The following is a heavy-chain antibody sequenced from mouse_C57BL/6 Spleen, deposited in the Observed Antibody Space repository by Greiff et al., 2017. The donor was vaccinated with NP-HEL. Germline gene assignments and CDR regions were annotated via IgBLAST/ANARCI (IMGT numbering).Heavy chain of an antibody. CDR3: ARDYGYWYFDV. V-gene: IGHV1-53*01. J-gene: IGHJ1*03. Sequence: QVQLQQPGTELVKPGASVKLSCKASGYTFTSYWMHWVKQRPGQGLEWIGNLNPSNGDTNYNEKFKSKATLTVYKSSSTAYMQLSSLTSEDSAVYYCARDYGYWYFDVWGTGTTVTVSS. D-gene: IGHD1-1*01. CDR2: LNPSNGDT. CDR1: GYTFTSYW.